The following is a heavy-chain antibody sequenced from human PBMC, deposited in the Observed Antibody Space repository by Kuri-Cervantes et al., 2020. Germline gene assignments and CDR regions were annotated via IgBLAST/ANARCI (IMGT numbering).Heavy chain of an antibody. V-gene: IGHV3-74*01. J-gene: IGHJ4*02. Sequence: GESLKISCAASGFTFSNHAMHWVRQVPGKELVWVSRINSDGSKTYYADSVKGRFTIPRDNAKNTLYLQMNNLRAEDTALYYCAKDSQYNWNYLHFDYWGQGTLVTVSS. CDR3: AKDSQYNWNYLHFDY. CDR1: GFTFSNHA. CDR2: INSDGSKT. D-gene: IGHD1-7*01.